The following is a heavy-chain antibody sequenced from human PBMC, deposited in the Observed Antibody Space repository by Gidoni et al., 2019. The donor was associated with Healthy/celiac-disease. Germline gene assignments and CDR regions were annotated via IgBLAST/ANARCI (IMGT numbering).Heavy chain of an antibody. Sequence: QVQLVQSGAQVKKPGASVQASCTASGYTFTSYYMHWVRQAPGQGLEWMGIINPSGGSTSYAQKFQGRVTMTRDTSTSTVYMELSSLRSEDTAVYYCATNLFCYYYYGMDVWGQGTTVTVSS. J-gene: IGHJ6*02. CDR3: ATNLFCYYYYGMDV. V-gene: IGHV1-46*01. CDR1: GYTFTSYY. D-gene: IGHD2-8*01. CDR2: INPSGGST.